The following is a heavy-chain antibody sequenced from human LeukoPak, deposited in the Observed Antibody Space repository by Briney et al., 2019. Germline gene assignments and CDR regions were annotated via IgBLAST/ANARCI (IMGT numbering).Heavy chain of an antibody. CDR1: GYTFTGYY. D-gene: IGHD3-3*01. CDR3: ARDSLRFLEWLLPLDYGMDV. V-gene: IGHV1-2*02. J-gene: IGHJ6*02. CDR2: INPNSGGT. Sequence: ASVKVSCKASGYTFTGYYMHWVRQAPGQGLEWMGWINPNSGGTNYAQKLQGRVTMTTDTSTSTAYMELRSLRSDDTAVYYCARDSLRFLEWLLPLDYGMDVWGQGTTVTVSS.